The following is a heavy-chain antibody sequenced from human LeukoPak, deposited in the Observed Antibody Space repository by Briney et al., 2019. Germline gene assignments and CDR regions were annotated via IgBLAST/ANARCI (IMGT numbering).Heavy chain of an antibody. CDR2: ISGSGGST. J-gene: IGHJ4*02. V-gene: IGHV3-23*01. Sequence: GGSLRLPCAASGFTFSSYAMSWVRQAPGKGLEWVSAISGSGGSTYYADSVKGRFTISRDNSKNTLYPQMNSLRAEDTAVYYCAKADIVATIYNYWGQGTLVTVSS. CDR1: GFTFSSYA. CDR3: AKADIVATIYNY. D-gene: IGHD5-12*01.